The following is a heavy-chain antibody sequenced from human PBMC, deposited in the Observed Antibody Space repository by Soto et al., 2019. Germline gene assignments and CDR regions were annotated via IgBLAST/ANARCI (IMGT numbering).Heavy chain of an antibody. CDR2: IIPIFGTA. CDR1: GGTFSSYA. D-gene: IGHD5-12*01. V-gene: IGHV1-69*13. CDR3: ARSGYRGYDPVP. Sequence: SVKVSCKASGGTFSSYAISWVRQAPGQGLEWMGGIIPIFGTANYAQKFQGRVTITADESTSTAYMELSSLRSEDTAVYYCARSGYRGYDPVPWGQGTLVTVSS. J-gene: IGHJ5*02.